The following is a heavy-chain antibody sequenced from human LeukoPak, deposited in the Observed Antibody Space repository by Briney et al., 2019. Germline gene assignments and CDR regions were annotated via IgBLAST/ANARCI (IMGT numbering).Heavy chain of an antibody. J-gene: IGHJ4*02. V-gene: IGHV3-33*06. D-gene: IGHD1-26*01. CDR1: GFTFGSYG. CDR3: AKIVGATAGINY. CDR2: IWYDGSNK. Sequence: GRSLRLSCAASGFTFGSYGMHWVRQAPGKGLEWVAVIWYDGSNKYYADSVKGRFTISRDNSKNTLYLQMNSLRAEDTAVYYCAKIVGATAGINYWGQGTLVTVSS.